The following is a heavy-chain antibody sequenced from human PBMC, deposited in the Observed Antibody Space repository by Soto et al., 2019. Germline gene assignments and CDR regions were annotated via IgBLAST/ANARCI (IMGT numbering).Heavy chain of an antibody. Sequence: EVQLVQSGAEVKKPGESLRISCKGSGYNFTSYWIIWVRQMPGKGLEWMGNIDPTDSFTNYSPSFQGHVTISTDNTMSTAYLQWGTLKASDTAMYYCARRGYDFWSGLDVWGQGTTVTISS. CDR1: GYNFTSYW. D-gene: IGHD3-3*01. CDR3: ARRGYDFWSGLDV. J-gene: IGHJ6*02. CDR2: IDPTDSFT. V-gene: IGHV5-10-1*03.